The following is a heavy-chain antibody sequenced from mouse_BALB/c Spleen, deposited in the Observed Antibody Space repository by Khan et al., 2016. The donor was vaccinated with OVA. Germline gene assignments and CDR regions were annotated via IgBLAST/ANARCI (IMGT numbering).Heavy chain of an antibody. CDR2: IYYSGTV. Sequence: EVQLVESGPGLVKPSQTVSLTCTVTGISITSGNYRWSWIRQFPGNKLEWIGNIYYSGTVTYNPSLTSRTTITRDTSKNQFFLEMNSLTAEDAATYSCARDYGSLYWYFDVWGAGKTVTVSS. J-gene: IGHJ1*01. CDR1: GISITSGNYR. D-gene: IGHD1-1*01. V-gene: IGHV3-5*02. CDR3: ARDYGSLYWYFDV.